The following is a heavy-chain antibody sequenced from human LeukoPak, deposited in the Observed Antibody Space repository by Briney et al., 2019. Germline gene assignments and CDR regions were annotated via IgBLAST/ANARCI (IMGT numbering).Heavy chain of an antibody. V-gene: IGHV1-46*01. J-gene: IGHJ4*02. D-gene: IGHD3-22*01. CDR3: ARVDRTMIADY. Sequence: ASVKVSCKASGYTFTSYYMHWVRQAPGQGLEWMGIINPSGGSTSYAQKFQGKVTMTRDTSTSTVYMELSSLRSEDTAVYYCARVDRTMIADYWGQGTLVTVSS. CDR1: GYTFTSYY. CDR2: INPSGGST.